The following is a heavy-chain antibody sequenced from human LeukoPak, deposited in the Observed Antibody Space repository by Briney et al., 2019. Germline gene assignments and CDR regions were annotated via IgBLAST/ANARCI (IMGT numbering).Heavy chain of an antibody. CDR2: IYYSGST. CDR3: ARVADCSGGSCYSPWFDP. D-gene: IGHD2-15*01. J-gene: IGHJ5*02. Sequence: SQTLSLTCTVSGGSISSGDYYWSWIRQPPGKGLEWIGYIYYSGSTYYNPSLKSRVTISVDTSKNQFSLKLSSVTAADTAVYYCARVADCSGGSCYSPWFDPWGQGTLVTVSS. CDR1: GGSISSGDYY. V-gene: IGHV4-30-4*01.